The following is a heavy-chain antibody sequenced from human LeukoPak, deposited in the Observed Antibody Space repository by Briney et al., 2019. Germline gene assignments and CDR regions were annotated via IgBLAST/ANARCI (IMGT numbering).Heavy chain of an antibody. D-gene: IGHD6-19*01. CDR1: GFTFSSYS. V-gene: IGHV3-21*01. CDR3: ARDSSGWFHYYYYYMDV. CDR2: ISSSSYI. Sequence: GGSLRLSCAASGFTFSSYSMNWVRQAPGKGLEWVSSISSSSYIYYADSVKGRFTISRDNAKNSLYLQMNSLRAEDTAVYYCARDSSGWFHYYYYYMDVWGKGTTVTVSS. J-gene: IGHJ6*03.